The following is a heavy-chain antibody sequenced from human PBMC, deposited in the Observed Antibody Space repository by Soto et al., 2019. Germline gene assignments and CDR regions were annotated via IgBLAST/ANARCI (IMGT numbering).Heavy chain of an antibody. CDR2: IYRTGST. D-gene: IGHD3-3*01. CDR3: ATRITVFGLLIPPFDP. V-gene: IGHV4-4*02. Sequence: SETLSLTCAVSGGSFTSNNWWTWVRQPPGQGLEWIGEIYRTGSTNYNPSLKSRVTISLDKSENQFSLKVTSLTAADTAIYYCATRITVFGLLIPPFDPWGQGTQVTVSS. CDR1: GGSFTSNNW. J-gene: IGHJ5*02.